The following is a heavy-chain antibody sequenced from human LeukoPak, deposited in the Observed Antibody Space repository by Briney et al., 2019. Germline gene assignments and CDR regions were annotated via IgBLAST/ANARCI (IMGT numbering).Heavy chain of an antibody. V-gene: IGHV1-69*13. D-gene: IGHD5-18*01. CDR1: GGTFSSYA. J-gene: IGHJ3*02. CDR2: IIPIFGTA. CDR3: ASSVKVDTAMGDAFDI. Sequence: SVKVSCKASGGTFSSYAISWVRQAPGQGVEWMGGIIPIFGTANYAQKFQGRVTITADESTSTAYMELSSLRSEDTAVYYCASSVKVDTAMGDAFDIWGQGTMVTVSS.